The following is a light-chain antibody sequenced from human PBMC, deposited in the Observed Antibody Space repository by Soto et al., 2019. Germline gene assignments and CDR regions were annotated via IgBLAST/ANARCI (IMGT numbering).Light chain of an antibody. J-gene: IGKJ1*01. CDR3: QQYNNWPRT. V-gene: IGKV3-15*01. Sequence: EIVMTQSPATLSVSPGERATLSCRASQSVSSTLSWYQQKPGQAPSLLIYDASTRATGIPARFSGSGSGTEFTLTISSLQSEDFAVYYRQQYNNWPRTFGQGTKVDIK. CDR2: DAS. CDR1: QSVSST.